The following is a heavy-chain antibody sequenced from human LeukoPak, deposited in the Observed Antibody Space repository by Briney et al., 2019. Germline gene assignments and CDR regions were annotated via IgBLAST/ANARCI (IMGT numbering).Heavy chain of an antibody. CDR1: GFTFSNAW. CDR2: IKSKTDGGPT. CDR3: TTVPWYKATTRNY. Sequence: GGSLRLSCAASGFTFSNAWMSWVRQAPGKGLEWVGRIKSKTDGGPTDYAAPVKGRFTVSRDDSKNTLYLQMNSLKTEDTAVYYCTTVPWYKATTRNYWGQGTLVTVSS. D-gene: IGHD1-1*01. J-gene: IGHJ4*02. V-gene: IGHV3-15*01.